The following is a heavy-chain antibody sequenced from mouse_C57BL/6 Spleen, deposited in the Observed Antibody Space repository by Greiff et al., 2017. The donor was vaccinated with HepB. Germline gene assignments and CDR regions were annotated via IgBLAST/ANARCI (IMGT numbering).Heavy chain of an antibody. CDR3: ARGGKDAMDY. D-gene: IGHD2-1*01. Sequence: QVQLQQSGPELVKPGASVKISCKASGYTFTDYYINWVKQRPGQGLEWIGWIFPGSGSTYYNEKFKGKATLTVDKSSSTAYTLLSSLTSEDSAVYFCARGGKDAMDYWGQGTSVTVSS. CDR2: IFPGSGST. J-gene: IGHJ4*01. CDR1: GYTFTDYY. V-gene: IGHV1-75*01.